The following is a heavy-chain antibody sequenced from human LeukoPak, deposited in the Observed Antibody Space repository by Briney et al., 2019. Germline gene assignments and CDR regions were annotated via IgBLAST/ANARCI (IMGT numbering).Heavy chain of an antibody. J-gene: IGHJ4*02. D-gene: IGHD5-18*01. Sequence: ASVTVSCMASGYTFTGYYMHWVRQAPGQGLEWMGWINTNTGNPTYAQGFTGRFVFSLDTSVSTAYLQISSLKAEDTAVYYCARDGPTAMVTHFDYWGQGTLVTVSS. V-gene: IGHV7-4-1*02. CDR2: INTNTGNP. CDR1: GYTFTGYY. CDR3: ARDGPTAMVTHFDY.